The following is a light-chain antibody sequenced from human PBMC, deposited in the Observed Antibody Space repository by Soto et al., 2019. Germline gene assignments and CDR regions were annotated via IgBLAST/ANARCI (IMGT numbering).Light chain of an antibody. J-gene: IGKJ4*01. CDR3: QQYNGWPFD. V-gene: IGKV3-15*01. Sequence: EIVMTQSPATLSVSPGERATLSCRASQSVSSNLAWYQQKPGQTPKLLIYVASTRATAIPARFSGSGSGTEFTVTIGSLQSEDFAVYYWQQYNGWPFDFGRGNKVEFK. CDR1: QSVSSN. CDR2: VAS.